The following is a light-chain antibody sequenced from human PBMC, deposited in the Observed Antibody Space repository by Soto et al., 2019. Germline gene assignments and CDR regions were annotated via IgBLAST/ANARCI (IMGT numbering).Light chain of an antibody. J-gene: IGLJ2*01. V-gene: IGLV2-14*01. CDR2: EGT. Sequence: QSALTQPASVSGSPGQSITISCTGTGSDVGAYNYVSWYHQPPGKAPKLLIFEGTNRLSGVSNRFSGSKSGNTASLTISGLQAEDEADYYCSSYTGSSTPVVFGGGTKLTVL. CDR1: GSDVGAYNY. CDR3: SSYTGSSTPVV.